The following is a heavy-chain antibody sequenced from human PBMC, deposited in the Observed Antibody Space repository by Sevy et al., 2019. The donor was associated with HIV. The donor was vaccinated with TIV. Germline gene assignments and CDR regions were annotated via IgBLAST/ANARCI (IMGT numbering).Heavy chain of an antibody. Sequence: ASVKVSCKASGYTFTGYYMHWVRQAPGQGLEWMGWINPNSGGTNYAQKFQGRVTMTRDTSISTAYMELSRLRSDDTAVYYCASGEHVYRLTGYFDYWGQRTLVTVSS. V-gene: IGHV1-2*02. J-gene: IGHJ4*02. CDR2: INPNSGGT. CDR1: GYTFTGYY. D-gene: IGHD1-20*01. CDR3: ASGEHVYRLTGYFDY.